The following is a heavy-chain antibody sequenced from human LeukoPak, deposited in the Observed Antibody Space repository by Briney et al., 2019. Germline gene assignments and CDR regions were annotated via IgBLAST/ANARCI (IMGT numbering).Heavy chain of an antibody. D-gene: IGHD3-22*01. Sequence: PGRSLRLSCVASGFTFSSHAMHWVRQAPGKGLEWEAVISYDGSNKYYADSVKGRFTISRDNSKNTQYLQMNSLRAEDTAVYYCARALDYYDSSGYYGYWGQGTLVTVSS. V-gene: IGHV3-30-3*01. CDR3: ARALDYYDSSGYYGY. J-gene: IGHJ4*02. CDR1: GFTFSSHA. CDR2: ISYDGSNK.